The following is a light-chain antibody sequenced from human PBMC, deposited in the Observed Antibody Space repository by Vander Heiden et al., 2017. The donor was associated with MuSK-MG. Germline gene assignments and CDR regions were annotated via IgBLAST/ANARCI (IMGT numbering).Light chain of an antibody. CDR2: AAC. CDR1: QNINSY. V-gene: IGKV1-39*01. CDR3: QQSYNTPWT. Sequence: DIQMTQSPSSLSASVGDRVTITCRASQNINSYLNWYQQQPGKAPKLLIYAACSLQSGVPSRFSGSGSGTDFTLTISSLQPEDFATYYCQQSYNTPWTFGQGTKVEIK. J-gene: IGKJ1*01.